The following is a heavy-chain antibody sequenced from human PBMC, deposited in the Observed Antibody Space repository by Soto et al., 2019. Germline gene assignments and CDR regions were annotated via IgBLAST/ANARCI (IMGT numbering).Heavy chain of an antibody. Sequence: ASVKVSCKASGYTFTSYAMHWVRQAPGQRLEWMGWINAGNGNTKYSQKFQGRVTITRDTSASTAYMELSSLRSEDTAVYYCAREGITGTTVGNGMDVWGQGTMVTVSS. D-gene: IGHD1-20*01. V-gene: IGHV1-3*01. CDR3: AREGITGTTVGNGMDV. CDR2: INAGNGNT. CDR1: GYTFTSYA. J-gene: IGHJ6*02.